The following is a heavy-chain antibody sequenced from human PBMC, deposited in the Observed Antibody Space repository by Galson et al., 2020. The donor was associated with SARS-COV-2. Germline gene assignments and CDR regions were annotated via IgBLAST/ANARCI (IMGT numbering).Heavy chain of an antibody. CDR1: GFTFSSYG. CDR2: ISNNGSNK. V-gene: IGHV3-30*03. D-gene: IGHD3-16*01. CDR3: AGTFGGSYYDGMDV. J-gene: IGHJ6*02. Sequence: GESLKISCAASGFTFSSYGMHWVRQAPGKGLEWVADISNNGSNKYYADPVKGRFTISRDNSKNSLYLQMDSLRAEDTAVYYCAGTFGGSYYDGMDVWGQGTTVTVSS.